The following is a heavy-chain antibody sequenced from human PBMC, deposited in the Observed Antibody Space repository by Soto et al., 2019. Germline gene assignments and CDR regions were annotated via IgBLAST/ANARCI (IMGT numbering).Heavy chain of an antibody. CDR3: AKNPLYYYGSTGYHFDY. J-gene: IGHJ4*02. Sequence: GGSLRLSCAASGFTFRNYAMSWVRQAPGKELEWVSAISTSGGDTYYADSVKGRFTISRDNSKNTLYLQMNSLTAEDTAVYYCAKNPLYYYGSTGYHFDYWGQGTLVTVSS. V-gene: IGHV3-23*01. D-gene: IGHD3-22*01. CDR1: GFTFRNYA. CDR2: ISTSGGDT.